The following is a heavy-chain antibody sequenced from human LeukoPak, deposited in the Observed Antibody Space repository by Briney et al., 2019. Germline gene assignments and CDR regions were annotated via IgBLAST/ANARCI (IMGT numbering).Heavy chain of an antibody. V-gene: IGHV3-30*04. Sequence: GGSLRLSCAASGFTFSSYAMHWVRQAPGKGLEWVAVISYDGSNKYYADSVKGRFTISRDNSKNTLYLQMNSLRAEDTAVYYCARDLRGSGHIHWGQGTLVTVSS. J-gene: IGHJ4*02. CDR2: ISYDGSNK. CDR3: ARDLRGSGHIH. CDR1: GFTFSSYA. D-gene: IGHD2-15*01.